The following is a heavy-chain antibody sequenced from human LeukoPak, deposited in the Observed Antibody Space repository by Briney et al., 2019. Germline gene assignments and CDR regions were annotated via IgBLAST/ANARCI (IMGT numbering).Heavy chain of an antibody. CDR3: ARGRCSSTSCYANYYYYMDV. CDR2: ISSSGSTI. Sequence: PGGSLILSCAASGFTFSSYEMNWVRQASGKGLEWVSYISSSGSTIYYADSVKGRFTISRDNAKNSLYLQMNSQRAEDTAVYYYARGRCSSTSCYANYYYYMDVWGKGTTVTVSS. D-gene: IGHD2-2*01. CDR1: GFTFSSYE. J-gene: IGHJ6*03. V-gene: IGHV3-48*03.